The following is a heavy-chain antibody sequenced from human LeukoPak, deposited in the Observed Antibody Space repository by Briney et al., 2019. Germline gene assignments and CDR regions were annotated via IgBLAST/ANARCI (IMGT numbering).Heavy chain of an antibody. V-gene: IGHV4-30-4*01. J-gene: IGHJ4*02. CDR3: ARSDSGYELDY. CDR2: IYYSGST. CDR1: GGSISSGDYY. Sequence: SETLSLTCTVSGGSISSGDYYWSWIRQPPGKGLEWIGYIYYSGSTYYNPSLKSQVTISVDTSKNQYSLKLSSVTAADTAVYYRARSDSGYELDYWGQGTLVTVSS. D-gene: IGHD5-12*01.